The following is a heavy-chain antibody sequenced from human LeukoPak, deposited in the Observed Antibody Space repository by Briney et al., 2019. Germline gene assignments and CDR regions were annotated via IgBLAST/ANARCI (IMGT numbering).Heavy chain of an antibody. CDR1: GGSISSSSYY. D-gene: IGHD2-15*01. J-gene: IGHJ4*02. CDR3: ARTLSGGSANDY. CDR2: IYYSGST. V-gene: IGHV4-39*01. Sequence: SETLSLTCTVSGGSISSSSYYWGWIRQPPGKGLEWIGSIYYSGSTYYNPSLKSRVTISVDTSKNQFSLKLSSVTAADTAVYYCARTLSGGSANDYWGPGTLVTVSS.